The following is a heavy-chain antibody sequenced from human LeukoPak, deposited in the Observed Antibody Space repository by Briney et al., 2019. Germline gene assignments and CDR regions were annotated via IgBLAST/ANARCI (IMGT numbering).Heavy chain of an antibody. CDR3: ASTNYRGGTTGYNWLDP. CDR2: ISYDGGSE. CDR1: GFAFSSYA. V-gene: IGHV3-30-3*01. D-gene: IGHD2-15*01. Sequence: GGSLRLSCAASGFAFSSYAMHWVRQAPGKGLEWVVAISYDGGSEYYADSVKGRFTISRDNSKNTLYLQMNTLRAEDTAVFHCASTNYRGGTTGYNWLDPWGQGTLVTVSS. J-gene: IGHJ5*02.